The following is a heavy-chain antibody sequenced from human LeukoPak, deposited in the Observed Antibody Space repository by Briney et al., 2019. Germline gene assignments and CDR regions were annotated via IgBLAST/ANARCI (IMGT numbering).Heavy chain of an antibody. CDR2: ISGSGGST. V-gene: IGHV3-23*01. CDR1: GFTFSSYA. D-gene: IGHD3-3*01. CDR3: AKDLEAGFWSGYPFYYGMDV. Sequence: GGSLRLSCAASGFTFSSYAMSWVRQAPGKGLEWVSAISGSGGSTYYADSVKGRFTISRDNSKNTLYLQMNSLRAEDTAVYYCAKDLEAGFWSGYPFYYGMDVWGQGTTVTASS. J-gene: IGHJ6*02.